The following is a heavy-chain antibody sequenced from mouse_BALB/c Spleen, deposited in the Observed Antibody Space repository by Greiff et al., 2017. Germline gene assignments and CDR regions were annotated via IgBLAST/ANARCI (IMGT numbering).Heavy chain of an antibody. Sequence: EVKLVESGGGLVKPGGSLKLSCAASGFAFSSYDMSWVRQTPEKRLEWVAYISSGGGSTYYPDTVKGRFTISRDNAKNTLYLQMSSLKSEDTAMYYCARRNYYGRDWYFDVWGAGTTVTVSS. V-gene: IGHV5-12-1*01. J-gene: IGHJ1*01. CDR1: GFAFSSYD. CDR2: ISSGGGST. D-gene: IGHD1-1*01. CDR3: ARRNYYGRDWYFDV.